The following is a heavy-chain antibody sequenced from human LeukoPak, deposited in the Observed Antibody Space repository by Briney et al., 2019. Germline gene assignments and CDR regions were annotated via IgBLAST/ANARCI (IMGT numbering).Heavy chain of an antibody. V-gene: IGHV3-48*03. J-gene: IGHJ4*02. CDR2: ISSDGSNI. Sequence: GGSLRLSCAASGFTFSSYEMNWVRQAPGKGLEWVSYISSDGSNIYYADSVKGRFTISRDNAENSLYLQMNSLRAEDTAVYYCAREDYEYVWGSYRPFDYWGERTLVTVSS. CDR1: GFTFSSYE. D-gene: IGHD3-16*02. CDR3: AREDYEYVWGSYRPFDY.